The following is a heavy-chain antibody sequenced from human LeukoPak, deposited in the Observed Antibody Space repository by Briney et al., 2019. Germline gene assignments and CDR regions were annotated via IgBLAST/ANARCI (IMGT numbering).Heavy chain of an antibody. Sequence: SQTLSLTCAVSGGSISSGGYSWSWIRQPPGKGLEWIGYIYHSGSTYYNPSLKSRVTISVDRSKNQFSLKLSSVTAADTAVYYCARVGSPFYCSGGSCYSGMMLFDYWGQGTLVTVSS. V-gene: IGHV4-30-2*01. CDR2: IYHSGST. CDR1: GGSISSGGYS. J-gene: IGHJ4*02. D-gene: IGHD2-15*01. CDR3: ARVGSPFYCSGGSCYSGMMLFDY.